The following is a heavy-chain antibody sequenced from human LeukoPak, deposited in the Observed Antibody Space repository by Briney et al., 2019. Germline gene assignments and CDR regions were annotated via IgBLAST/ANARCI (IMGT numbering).Heavy chain of an antibody. D-gene: IGHD6-6*01. V-gene: IGHV3-23*01. CDR3: AKTPSPYSSSSRGYFDY. Sequence: GGSLRLSCEASGFTFSSYAMSWVRRAPGKGLEWVSAISGSGGSTYYADSVKGRFTISRGNSKNTLYLQMNSLRAEDTAVYYCAKTPSPYSSSSRGYFDYWGQGTLVTVSS. J-gene: IGHJ4*02. CDR1: GFTFSSYA. CDR2: ISGSGGST.